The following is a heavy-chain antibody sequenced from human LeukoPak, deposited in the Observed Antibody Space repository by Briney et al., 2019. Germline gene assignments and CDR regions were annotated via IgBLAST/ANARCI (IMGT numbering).Heavy chain of an antibody. CDR1: GFTFSDYW. Sequence: GGSLRLSCAASGFTFSDYWMTWVRQAPGKGLEWVANIKQDGSEKDYVDSVKGRFTISRDNAKNSLYLQMDSLRVEGTAVYYCARKGGYSSGYYYWGQGTLVTVSS. V-gene: IGHV3-7*01. J-gene: IGHJ4*02. D-gene: IGHD3-22*01. CDR2: IKQDGSEK. CDR3: ARKGGYSSGYYY.